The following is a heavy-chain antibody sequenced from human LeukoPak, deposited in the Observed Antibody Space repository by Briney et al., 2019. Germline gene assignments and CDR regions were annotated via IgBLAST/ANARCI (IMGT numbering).Heavy chain of an antibody. CDR3: ARVTAHDYYYYGMDV. Sequence: GGSLRLSCAASGFTFSSYEMNWVRQAPGKGLEWVSYISSSGSTIYYADSVKGRFTISRDNAKNSLYLQMNSLRAEDTAVYYCARVTAHDYYYYGMDVRGQGTTVTVSS. J-gene: IGHJ6*02. CDR1: GFTFSSYE. V-gene: IGHV3-48*03. CDR2: ISSSGSTI. D-gene: IGHD5-18*01.